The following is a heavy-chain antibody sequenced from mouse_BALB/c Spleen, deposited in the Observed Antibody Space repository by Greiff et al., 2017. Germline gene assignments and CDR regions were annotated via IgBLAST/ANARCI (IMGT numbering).Heavy chain of an antibody. CDR3: ARWDYGSRVFFDY. CDR2: ILPGSGST. D-gene: IGHD1-1*01. Sequence: QVQLQQSGAELMKPGASVKISCKATGYTFSSYWIEWVKQRPGHGLEWIGEILPGSGSTNYNEKFKGKATFTADTSSNTAYMQLSSLTSEDSAVYYCARWDYGSRVFFDYWGQGTTLTVSS. V-gene: IGHV1-9*01. CDR1: GYTFSSYW. J-gene: IGHJ2*01.